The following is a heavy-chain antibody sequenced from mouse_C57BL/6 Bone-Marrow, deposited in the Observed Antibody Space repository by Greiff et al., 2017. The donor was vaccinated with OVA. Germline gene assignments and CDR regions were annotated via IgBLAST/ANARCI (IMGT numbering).Heavy chain of an antibody. J-gene: IGHJ4*01. CDR3: ARRGGYYGSSYVEAMDY. D-gene: IGHD1-1*01. V-gene: IGHV5-12*01. CDR1: GFTFSDYY. Sequence: EVQVVESGGGLVQPGGSLKLSCAASGFTFSDYYMYWVRQTPEKRLEWVAYISNGGGSTYYPDTVKGRFTISRDNAKNTLYLQMSRLKSEDTAMYYCARRGGYYGSSYVEAMDYWGQGTSVTVSS. CDR2: ISNGGGST.